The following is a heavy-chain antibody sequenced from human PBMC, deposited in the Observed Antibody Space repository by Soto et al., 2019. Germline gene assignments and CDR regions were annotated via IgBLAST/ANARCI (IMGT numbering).Heavy chain of an antibody. CDR1: GDSVSSNSAA. Sequence: QVQLQQSGPGLVKPSQTLSLTCAISGDSVSSNSAAWNWIRQSPSRGLEWLGRTYYRSKWYNDYAVSVKSRITINPDTSKNPFSLQLNSVSPEDTAVYYCARDEYDFWSGYYSGYDYWGQGTLVTVSS. CDR2: TYYRSKWYN. CDR3: ARDEYDFWSGYYSGYDY. V-gene: IGHV6-1*01. J-gene: IGHJ4*02. D-gene: IGHD3-3*01.